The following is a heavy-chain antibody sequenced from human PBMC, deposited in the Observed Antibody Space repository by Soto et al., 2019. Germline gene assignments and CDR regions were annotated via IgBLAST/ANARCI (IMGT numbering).Heavy chain of an antibody. CDR2: FDPEDGEA. V-gene: IGHV1-24*01. D-gene: IGHD3-3*01. CDR1: GYSLTELS. Sequence: ASVKVSCKVSGYSLTELSMHWVRQAPGKGLEWMGGFDPEDGEAIYAQKFQGRVTMTADTSTSTAYMELSSLRSEDTAVYYCASAAYDFWSGYSSPQNYHYMDGWGKGTTVTVSS. CDR3: ASAAYDFWSGYSSPQNYHYMDG. J-gene: IGHJ6*03.